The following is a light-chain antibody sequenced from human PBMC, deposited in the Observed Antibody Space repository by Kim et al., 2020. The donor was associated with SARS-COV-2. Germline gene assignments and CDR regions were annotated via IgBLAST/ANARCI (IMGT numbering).Light chain of an antibody. Sequence: EIVLTQSPATLSLSPGERATLSCRASQSVSSYLAWYQQKPGQAPRPLLYDASNRATGIPARFSGSGSGTDFTLTISSLEPEDIAVDYCQQRSNWPPMYTFGQGTKLEI. J-gene: IGKJ2*01. CDR3: QQRSNWPPMYT. CDR1: QSVSSY. CDR2: DAS. V-gene: IGKV3-11*01.